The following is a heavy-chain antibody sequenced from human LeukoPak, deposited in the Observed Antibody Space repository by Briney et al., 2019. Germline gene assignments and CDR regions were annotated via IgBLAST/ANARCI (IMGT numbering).Heavy chain of an antibody. Sequence: PSETLSLTCTVSGYSITTGYHWGWIRQPPGKGLEWIASIYHSGTTYYNPSLKSRVTISVDTSKNQFSLKLSSVTAADTAVYYSARRILYDSSGYDYWGQGTLVTVSS. D-gene: IGHD3-22*01. J-gene: IGHJ4*02. CDR2: IYHSGTT. CDR3: ARRILYDSSGYDY. V-gene: IGHV4-38-2*02. CDR1: GYSITTGYH.